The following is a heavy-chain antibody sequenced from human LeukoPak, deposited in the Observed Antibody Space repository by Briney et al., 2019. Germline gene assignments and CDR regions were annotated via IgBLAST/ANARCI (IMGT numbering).Heavy chain of an antibody. CDR1: GSSISSGYY. V-gene: IGHV4-38-2*02. D-gene: IGHD6-6*01. Sequence: SETLSLTCTVSGSSISSGYYWGWIRQPPGEGLEWIGSIYRSGNTHYNPSLESRVTISVDTSKTEFSLKVTSVTAADTAVYYCARDSSSRFVEFDPWGQGTLVTVSS. CDR2: IYRSGNT. CDR3: ARDSSSRFVEFDP. J-gene: IGHJ5*02.